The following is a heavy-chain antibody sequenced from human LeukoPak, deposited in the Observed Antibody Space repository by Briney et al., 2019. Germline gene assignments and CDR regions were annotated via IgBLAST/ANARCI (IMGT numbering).Heavy chain of an antibody. D-gene: IGHD3-22*01. V-gene: IGHV4-4*07. J-gene: IGHJ4*02. CDR3: ARGPESSGYYTFDF. CDR2: IYISGST. Sequence: KPSETLSLTCTVSGASISSFYWSWIRQPAGKGLEWIGRIYISGSTNYNPSLKSRVTMSLDTSKNQLSLKLTSVTAADTAVYYCARGPESSGYYTFDFWGQGTLVTVSS. CDR1: GASISSFY.